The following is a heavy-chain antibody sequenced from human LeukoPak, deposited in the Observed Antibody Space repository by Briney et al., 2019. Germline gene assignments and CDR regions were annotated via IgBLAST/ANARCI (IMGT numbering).Heavy chain of an antibody. D-gene: IGHD3-10*01. Sequence: PGGSLRLSCATSGFTFSSNGVHWARQAPGKGLEGVAFMRSDGTNEEYAESVKGRFAISRDNSKNTVYLQMNSLRFEDTAVYYCAKAFGSGSYIIDHWGRGTLVTVSS. CDR1: GFTFSSNG. V-gene: IGHV3-30*02. CDR3: AKAFGSGSYIIDH. J-gene: IGHJ4*02. CDR2: MRSDGTNE.